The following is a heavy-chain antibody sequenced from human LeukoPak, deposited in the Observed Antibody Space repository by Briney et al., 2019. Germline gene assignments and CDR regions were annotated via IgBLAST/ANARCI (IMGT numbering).Heavy chain of an antibody. Sequence: SETLSLTCTVSGGSISSSSYYWGWIRQPPGKGLEWIGSIYYSGSTYYNPSLKSRVTISVDTSKNQFSLKLSSVTAADTAVYYCARQAGRYYYGSGSSLENDYWGQGTLVTVSS. D-gene: IGHD3-10*01. V-gene: IGHV4-39*01. CDR3: ARQAGRYYYGSGSSLENDY. J-gene: IGHJ4*02. CDR2: IYYSGST. CDR1: GGSISSSSYY.